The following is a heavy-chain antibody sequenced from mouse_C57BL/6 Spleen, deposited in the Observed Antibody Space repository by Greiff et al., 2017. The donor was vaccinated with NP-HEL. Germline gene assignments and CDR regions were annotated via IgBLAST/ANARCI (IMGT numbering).Heavy chain of an antibody. J-gene: IGHJ2*01. CDR3: AREEHNAHDY. Sequence: VKLLQSGAGLARPGASVKISCKASGFTFTSYAMHWVQQRPGQGLEWIGYISPGSGSTKYNQKFKDKATLTADKSSSTAYMQLSSLTSEDSAVYYCAREEHNAHDYWGQGTTVTVSS. CDR1: GFTFTSYA. CDR2: ISPGSGST. V-gene: IGHV1-4*01.